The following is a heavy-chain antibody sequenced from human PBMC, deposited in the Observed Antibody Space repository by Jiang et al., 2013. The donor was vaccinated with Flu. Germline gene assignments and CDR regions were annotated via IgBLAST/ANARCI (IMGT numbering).Heavy chain of an antibody. CDR1: GFSLSTSGVG. J-gene: IGHJ4*02. V-gene: IGHV2-5*02. D-gene: IGHD6-6*01. CDR2: IYWDDDK. Sequence: KPTQTLTLTCTFSGFSLSTSGVGVGWIRQPPGKALEWLALIYWDDDKRYSPSLKSRLTITKDTSKNQVVLTMTNMDPVDTATYYCAQGSLGVLGGQLVRFDFWGQGTLVTVSS. CDR3: AQGSLGVLGGQLVRFDF.